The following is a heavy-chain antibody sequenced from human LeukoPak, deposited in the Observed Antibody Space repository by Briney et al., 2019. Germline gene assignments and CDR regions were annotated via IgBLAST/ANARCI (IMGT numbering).Heavy chain of an antibody. D-gene: IGHD6-19*01. CDR2: INPNSGGT. Sequence: ASVKVSCKASGYTFTGYYMHWVRQAPGQGLEWMGCINPNSGGTNYAQKFQGRVTMTRDTSISTAYMELSRLRSDDTAVYYCATTSGYSSGWYDYWGQGTLVTVSS. CDR3: ATTSGYSSGWYDY. V-gene: IGHV1-2*02. J-gene: IGHJ4*02. CDR1: GYTFTGYY.